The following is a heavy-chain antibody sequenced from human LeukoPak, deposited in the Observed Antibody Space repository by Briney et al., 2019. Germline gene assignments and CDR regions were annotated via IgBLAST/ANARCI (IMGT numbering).Heavy chain of an antibody. CDR2: IRYDGSNK. V-gene: IGHV3-30*02. J-gene: IGHJ4*02. CDR1: GFTFSSCG. CDR3: AKAYCASTICYGGGKIDY. D-gene: IGHD2-2*01. Sequence: GGSLRLSCGASGFTFSSCGMHWVRQHPGKGPEWVAFIRYDGSNKYYADSVKGRFTISRDDSKNTLYLQMNSLRVEDTAVYYCAKAYCASTICYGGGKIDYWGQGTLVTVSS.